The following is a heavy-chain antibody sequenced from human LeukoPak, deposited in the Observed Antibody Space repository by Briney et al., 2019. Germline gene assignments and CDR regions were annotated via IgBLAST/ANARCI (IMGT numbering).Heavy chain of an antibody. J-gene: IGHJ2*01. D-gene: IGHD6-13*01. CDR1: GGSISSGSYY. CDR2: IYTSGST. V-gene: IGHV4-61*02. Sequence: SETLSLTCTVSGGSISSGSYYWSWIRQPAGKGLEWIVRIYTSGSTNYNPSLKSRVTISVDTSKNQFSLKLSSVTAADTAVYYCATSIAAAGTPRFWYFDLWGRGTLVTVSS. CDR3: ATSIAAAGTPRFWYFDL.